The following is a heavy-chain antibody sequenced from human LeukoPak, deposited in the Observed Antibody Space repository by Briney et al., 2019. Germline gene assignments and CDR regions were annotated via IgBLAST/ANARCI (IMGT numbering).Heavy chain of an antibody. CDR3: AREVIRGYSGAIGY. Sequence: ASVKVSCKASGYTFTSYDINWVRQATGQGLEWMGWMNPNSGNTGYAQKFQGRVTMTRNASISTAYMELSSLRSEDTAVYYCAREVIRGYSGAIGYWGQGTLVTVSS. D-gene: IGHD5-12*01. J-gene: IGHJ4*02. V-gene: IGHV1-8*01. CDR2: MNPNSGNT. CDR1: GYTFTSYD.